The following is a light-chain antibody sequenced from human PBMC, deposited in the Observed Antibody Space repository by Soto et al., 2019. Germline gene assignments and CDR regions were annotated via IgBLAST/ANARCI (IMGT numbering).Light chain of an antibody. CDR3: AAWDDTADAYV. CDR1: NSNIGPNY. V-gene: IGLV1-47*01. CDR2: RE. J-gene: IGLJ7*01. Sequence: QSVLTQPPSVSGAPGQTVTISCFGSNSNIGPNYVYWYRVLPGTSPRLVLSREKRPSGVPDRFSGSKSATSATLAISGLRLDGDGDYFCAAWDDTADAYVFGAGTQLTVL.